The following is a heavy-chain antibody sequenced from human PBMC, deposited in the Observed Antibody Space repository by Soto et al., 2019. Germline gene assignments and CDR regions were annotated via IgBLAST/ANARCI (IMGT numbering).Heavy chain of an antibody. J-gene: IGHJ5*02. CDR1: GGTFSSYT. CDR3: ARASGRSRGNWFDP. V-gene: IGHV1-69*02. Sequence: QVQLVQSGAEVKKPGSSVKVSCKASGGTFSSYTISWVRQAPGQGLEWMGRIIPILGIANYAQKFQGRVTXXAXNXXSTAYMELSSLRSEDTAVYYCARASGRSRGNWFDPWGQGTLGTVSS. D-gene: IGHD3-10*01. CDR2: IIPILGIA.